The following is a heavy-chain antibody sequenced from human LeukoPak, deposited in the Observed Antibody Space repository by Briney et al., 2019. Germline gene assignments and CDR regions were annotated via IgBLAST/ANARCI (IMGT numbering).Heavy chain of an antibody. J-gene: IGHJ4*02. CDR1: GITFSNSA. CDR3: AKGIAPGYGDYVPFDY. CDR2: ISGSGDTT. D-gene: IGHD4-17*01. Sequence: GGSLRLSCAVSGITFSNSAMIWVRQSPGKGLEWVSAISGSGDTTYYPDSVKGRFTISRDDAKNTLYLQMNSLRDEDTALYYCAKGIAPGYGDYVPFDYWGQGTLVTVSS. V-gene: IGHV3-23*01.